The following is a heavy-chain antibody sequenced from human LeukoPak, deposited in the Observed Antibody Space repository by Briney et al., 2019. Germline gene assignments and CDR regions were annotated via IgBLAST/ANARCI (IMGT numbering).Heavy chain of an antibody. J-gene: IGHJ4*02. CDR3: ARDLRRIADYYFDY. CDR2: ISSDGRDK. D-gene: IGHD6-13*01. V-gene: IGHV3-30*03. Sequence: GGSLRLSCAASGFTFSGYAIHWVRQAPGKGLEWVAVISSDGRDKHHADSVKGRFTISRDNSKNTLYLQTNSLRPEDTAVYYCARDLRRIADYYFDYWGQGTLVTVSS. CDR1: GFTFSGYA.